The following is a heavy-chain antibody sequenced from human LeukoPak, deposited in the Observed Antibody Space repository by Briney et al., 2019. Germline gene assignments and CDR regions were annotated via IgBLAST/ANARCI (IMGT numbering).Heavy chain of an antibody. Sequence: ASVKVSCKTSGYAFTGHYIHWVRQAPGQGLEWMGWISTYIDKINYAHKFQGRVTMTTDTPTSTAYMEMSSLRTDDTAIYYCARGKKPGVAVAGTGYFFDPWGQGTLVIVSS. J-gene: IGHJ5*02. V-gene: IGHV1-18*04. CDR1: GYAFTGHY. D-gene: IGHD6-19*01. CDR2: ISTYIDKI. CDR3: ARGKKPGVAVAGTGYFFDP.